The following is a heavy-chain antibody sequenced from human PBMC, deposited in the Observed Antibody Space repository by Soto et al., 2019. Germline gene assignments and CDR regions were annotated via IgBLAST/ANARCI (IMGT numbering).Heavy chain of an antibody. V-gene: IGHV1-3*01. J-gene: IGHJ4*02. CDR1: GYTFTSYA. Sequence: QVQLVQSGAEVKKPGASVKVSCKASGYTFTSYAMHWVRQAPGQRLEWMGWINAGNGNTKYSHNFQGRVTITRDTSASTAYMELSSLRSEDTAVYYCAGSIRLAGDYWGQGTLVTVSS. CDR2: INAGNGNT. CDR3: AGSIRLAGDY.